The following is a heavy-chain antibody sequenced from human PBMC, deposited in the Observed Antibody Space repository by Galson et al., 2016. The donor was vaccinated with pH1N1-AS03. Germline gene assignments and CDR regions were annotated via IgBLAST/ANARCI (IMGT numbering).Heavy chain of an antibody. Sequence: SVKVSCKASDDTFNSHGISWVRQAPGQGLEWMGWISANNGDTNYAQKFQGRVTMTTDTSTRTTHMELRSLGSDDTAVYYCARMEKRWGDAYDIWGQGTMVTVSS. J-gene: IGHJ3*02. CDR3: ARMEKRWGDAYDI. D-gene: IGHD1-1*01. CDR1: DDTFNSHG. V-gene: IGHV1-18*01. CDR2: ISANNGDT.